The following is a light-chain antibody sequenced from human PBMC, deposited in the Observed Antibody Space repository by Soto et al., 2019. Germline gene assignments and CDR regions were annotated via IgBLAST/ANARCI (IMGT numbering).Light chain of an antibody. J-gene: IGLJ2*01. CDR3: QSYDSSLSGSV. CDR1: TSNIGAGYD. Sequence: QPVLTQPPSVSGAPGQRVTISCTGSTSNIGAGYDVHWYQQLPGTPPKFLIYGNSNRPSGVPDRFSGSKSGTSASLAITGLQAEDEADYYCQSYDSSLSGSVFGGGTKLTVL. CDR2: GNS. V-gene: IGLV1-40*01.